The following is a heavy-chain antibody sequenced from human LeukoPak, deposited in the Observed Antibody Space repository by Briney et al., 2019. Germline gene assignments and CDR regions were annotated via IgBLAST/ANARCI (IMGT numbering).Heavy chain of an antibody. CDR2: ISSSSTYT. D-gene: IGHD1-26*01. CDR1: GFTFSSYS. CDR3: ARGNSGSYSQDWFDP. Sequence: GGSPRLSCAASGFTFSSYSMNWVRQAPGKGLEWVSSISSSSTYTYYADSVKGRFTISRDNAKNSLYLQMNSLRDDDMALYYCARGNSGSYSQDWFDPWGQGTLVTVSS. V-gene: IGHV3-21*04. J-gene: IGHJ5*02.